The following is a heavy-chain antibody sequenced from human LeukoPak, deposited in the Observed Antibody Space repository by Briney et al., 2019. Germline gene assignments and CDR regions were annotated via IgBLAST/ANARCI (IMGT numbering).Heavy chain of an antibody. CDR1: GFSLSTRGVG. V-gene: IGHV2-5*02. CDR2: IYWDDDK. CDR3: AYLSDYSTYPAAFDI. Sequence: SGPTLVKPTQTLTLTCTFSGFSLSTRGVGVAWIRQPPGKALECFALIYWDDDKRYSPSLKSRLTITKDTSKNRVVLTMTNMDPVDTATYYCAYLSDYSTYPAAFDIWGQGTMVTVSS. J-gene: IGHJ3*02. D-gene: IGHD2/OR15-2a*01.